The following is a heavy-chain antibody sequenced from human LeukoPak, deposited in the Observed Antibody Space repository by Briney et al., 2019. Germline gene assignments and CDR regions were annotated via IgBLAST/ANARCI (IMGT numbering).Heavy chain of an antibody. Sequence: PGGSLRLSCSASGFTFSSYAMHWVRQAPGKGLEYVSAISSNGGSTYYADSVKGRFTISRDNAKNSLYLQMNSLRAEDTAVYYCARLAGGLWFEHDYWGQGTLVTVSS. J-gene: IGHJ4*02. D-gene: IGHD3-10*01. CDR2: ISSNGGST. V-gene: IGHV3-64*04. CDR1: GFTFSSYA. CDR3: ARLAGGLWFEHDY.